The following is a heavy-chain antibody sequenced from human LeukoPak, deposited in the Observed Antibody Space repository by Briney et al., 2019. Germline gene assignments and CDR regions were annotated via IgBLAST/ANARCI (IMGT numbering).Heavy chain of an antibody. V-gene: IGHV3-15*01. CDR2: IQSKTDGGTT. J-gene: IGHJ4*02. D-gene: IGHD6-13*01. CDR3: TTDWYDY. CDR1: GFTFSNAW. Sequence: GGSLRLSCAASGFTFSNAWMSWVRQAPGKGLEWVGRIQSKTDGGTTDYAAPVKGRFTISRDDSKNTLYLQMNSLKTEDTAVYYCTTDWYDYCGQRTLSTAS.